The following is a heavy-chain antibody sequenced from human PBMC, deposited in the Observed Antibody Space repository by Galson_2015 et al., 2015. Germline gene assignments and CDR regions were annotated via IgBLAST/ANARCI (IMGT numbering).Heavy chain of an antibody. CDR3: AKRYYGSGNQTDDY. CDR2: ISGSGGST. Sequence: LRLSCAASGFTFSSYAMSWVRQAPGKGLEWVSAISGSGGSTYYADSVKGRFTISRDNSKNTLYLQMNSLRAEDTAVYYCAKRYYGSGNQTDDYWGQGTLVTVSS. J-gene: IGHJ4*02. D-gene: IGHD3-10*01. V-gene: IGHV3-23*01. CDR1: GFTFSSYA.